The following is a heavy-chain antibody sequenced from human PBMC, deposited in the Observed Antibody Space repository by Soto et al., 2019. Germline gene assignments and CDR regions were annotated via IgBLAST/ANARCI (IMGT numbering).Heavy chain of an antibody. J-gene: IGHJ6*03. D-gene: IGHD5-12*01. V-gene: IGHV4-59*01. CDR3: ARASGDSGYDPTYYYYYYMDV. CDR2: IYYSGST. Sequence: SETLSLTCTVSGGSISSYYWSWIRQPPGKGLEWIGYIYYSGSTNYNPSLKSRVTISVDTSKNQFSPKLSSVTAADTAVYYCARASGDSGYDPTYYYYYYMDVWGKGTTVTVSS. CDR1: GGSISSYY.